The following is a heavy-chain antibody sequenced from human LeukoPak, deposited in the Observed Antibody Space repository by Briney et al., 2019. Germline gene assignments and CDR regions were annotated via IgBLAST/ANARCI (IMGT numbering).Heavy chain of an antibody. V-gene: IGHV4-39*07. CDR2: IYSSGST. Sequence: SETLSLTCTVSGGSISSSSYYWGWIRQPPGKGLEWVGSIYSSGSTYYDPSIKCRVTISLDTSKSRFSLKVRYGTAADTAVYYCARGLSASWTGENYWGQGTLVTVSS. D-gene: IGHD3-10*01. J-gene: IGHJ4*02. CDR3: ARGLSASWTGENY. CDR1: GGSISSSSYY.